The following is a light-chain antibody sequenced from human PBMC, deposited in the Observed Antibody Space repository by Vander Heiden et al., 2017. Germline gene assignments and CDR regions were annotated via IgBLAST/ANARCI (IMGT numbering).Light chain of an antibody. V-gene: IGLV1-44*01. CDR2: SNN. J-gene: IGLJ1*01. CDR3: AAWDDSLNGSYV. CDR1: SSNIGRNT. Sequence: QSVLTQPPSASGTPGQRVTISCSGSSSNIGRNTVNWYQQLPGTAPKLLIYSNNQRPSGVPDRFSGSKSGTSASLAISGLQSEGEADYYCAAWDDSLNGSYVFGTGTKVTVL.